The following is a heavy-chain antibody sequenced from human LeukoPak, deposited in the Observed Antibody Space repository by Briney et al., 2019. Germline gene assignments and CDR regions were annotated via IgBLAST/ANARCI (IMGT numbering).Heavy chain of an antibody. CDR3: AGASYDSSGVH. V-gene: IGHV4-59*01. CDR2: LYYSGST. CDR1: GGSISSYY. D-gene: IGHD3-22*01. Sequence: SETLSLTCTVSGGSISSYYWIWIPQPPGKELEWIGNLYYSGSTNYNPSLKSRVTISVDTSKNQFSLKLSSVTAADTAVYYCAGASYDSSGVHWGQGTLVTVSS. J-gene: IGHJ4*02.